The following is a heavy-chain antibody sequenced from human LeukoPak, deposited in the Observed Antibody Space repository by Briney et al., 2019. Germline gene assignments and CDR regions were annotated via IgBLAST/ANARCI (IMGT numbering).Heavy chain of an antibody. CDR1: GYTFSSYE. Sequence: GGSLRLSCAASGYTFSSYEMNWVRQARGKGLEWVSYISSSGSTRYYADSVKGRFTISRDNAKNSLYLQMNSLRAEDTAVYYCRGVVVAASDFDYWGQGTLVTVSS. CDR3: RGVVVAASDFDY. CDR2: ISSSGSTR. D-gene: IGHD2-15*01. J-gene: IGHJ4*02. V-gene: IGHV3-48*03.